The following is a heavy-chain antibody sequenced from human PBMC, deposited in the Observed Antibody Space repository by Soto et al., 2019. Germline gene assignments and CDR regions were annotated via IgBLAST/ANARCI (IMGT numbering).Heavy chain of an antibody. J-gene: IGHJ6*02. D-gene: IGHD3-3*01. CDR3: ARDRGDYDFWSGLNGDYYYYGMDV. V-gene: IGHV1-18*01. Sequence: GASVKVSCKASGYTFTSYGISWVRQAPGQGLEWMGWISAYNGNTNYAQKLQGRVTMTTDTSTSTAYMELRSLRSDDTAVYYCARDRGDYDFWSGLNGDYYYYGMDVWGQGTTVTVSS. CDR1: GYTFTSYG. CDR2: ISAYNGNT.